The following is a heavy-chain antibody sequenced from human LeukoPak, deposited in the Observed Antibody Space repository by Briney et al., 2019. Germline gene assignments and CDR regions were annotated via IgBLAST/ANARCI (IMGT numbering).Heavy chain of an antibody. CDR1: GGSVSRGGYY. V-gene: IGHV4-31*03. J-gene: IGHJ4*02. Sequence: SETLSLTYTVSGGSVSRGGYYWNWIRQHPGKGLEWIGFTSYSEGTYYNPSLTSRITISVDRSQNQFSLKMRDVTAADTAVYFCATADWESFYFDSWGQGALVAVSS. CDR3: ATADWESFYFDS. CDR2: TSYSEGT. D-gene: IGHD1-26*01.